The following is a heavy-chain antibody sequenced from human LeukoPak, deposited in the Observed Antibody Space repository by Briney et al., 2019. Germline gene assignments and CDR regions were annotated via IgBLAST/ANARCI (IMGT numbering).Heavy chain of an antibody. V-gene: IGHV2-5*02. J-gene: IGHJ4*02. D-gene: IGHD2-2*01. CDR1: GFSLSTRGVG. CDR2: IYWDDDK. Sequence: SSPTLVNPTQTLTLTCTFSGFSLSTRGVGVGWIRQPPGKALDWLALIYWDDDKRYSPSLKSRLTIAMDTSKNQVVLTMTDMDPVDTATYYCAHIGPRDVVVIPAPMPYYFDYWGQGTLVTVSS. CDR3: AHIGPRDVVVIPAPMPYYFDY.